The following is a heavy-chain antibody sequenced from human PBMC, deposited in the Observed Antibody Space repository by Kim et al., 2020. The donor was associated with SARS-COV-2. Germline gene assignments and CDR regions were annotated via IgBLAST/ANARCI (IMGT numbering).Heavy chain of an antibody. Sequence: SVKVSCKASGYTFTGYYMHWVRQAPGQGLEWMGWINPNSGGTNYAQKFQGRVTMTRDTSISTAYMELSRLRSDDTAVYYCARDPEGARGLYGMDVWGQGTTVTVSS. V-gene: IGHV1-2*02. D-gene: IGHD6-6*01. CDR2: INPNSGGT. CDR3: ARDPEGARGLYGMDV. J-gene: IGHJ6*02. CDR1: GYTFTGYY.